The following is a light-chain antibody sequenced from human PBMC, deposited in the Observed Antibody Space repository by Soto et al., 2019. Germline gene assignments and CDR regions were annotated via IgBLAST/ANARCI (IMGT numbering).Light chain of an antibody. Sequence: EVVLTQSPATLSVSPGERATLSCRASQTVGTNLAWYQQRPGQAPRLLIYGASTRATGIPARFSGSGSGSEFTLTISSLQSADFAVYYCQQYNKWPLFNFGPGTRVDNK. CDR3: QQYNKWPLFN. CDR1: QTVGTN. V-gene: IGKV3-15*01. J-gene: IGKJ3*01. CDR2: GAS.